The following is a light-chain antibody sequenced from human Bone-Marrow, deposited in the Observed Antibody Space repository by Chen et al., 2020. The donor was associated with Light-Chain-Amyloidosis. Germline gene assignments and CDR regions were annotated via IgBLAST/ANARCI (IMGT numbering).Light chain of an antibody. CDR1: QDIGIS. CDR2: FAS. V-gene: IGKV6-21*02. Sequence: EIVLTHSPDFQSVTPKQKVTITCLASQDIGISLHWYQQKPYQSPKILIRFASQSISGVPSRFSGSGSGTDFTLTLTSLEAEDAATYFCQQSRELPYTFGQWTKLEIK. J-gene: IGKJ2*01. CDR3: QQSRELPYT.